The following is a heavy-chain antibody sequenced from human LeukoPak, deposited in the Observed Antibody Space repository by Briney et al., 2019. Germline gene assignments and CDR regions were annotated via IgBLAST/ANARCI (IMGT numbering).Heavy chain of an antibody. CDR2: IYYSGST. D-gene: IGHD3-10*01. Sequence: PSETLSLTCTVSGGSISSSTYYWGWIRQPPGKGLEWIGSIYYSGSTYYNPSLKSRVTISVDTSKNQFSLKLNSVTAADTAVYYCAKSLYGSGSYYNWFDPWGQGTLVTVSS. CDR1: GGSISSSTYY. CDR3: AKSLYGSGSYYNWFDP. V-gene: IGHV4-39*07. J-gene: IGHJ5*02.